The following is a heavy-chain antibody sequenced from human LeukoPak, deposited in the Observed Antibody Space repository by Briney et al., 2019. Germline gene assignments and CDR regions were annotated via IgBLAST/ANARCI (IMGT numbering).Heavy chain of an antibody. CDR3: AKWRLVPRDPFDY. CDR1: GFTFSSYA. D-gene: IGHD6-19*01. CDR2: ISNSGGGT. J-gene: IGHJ4*02. Sequence: GGSLRLSCAASGFTFSSYAMNWVRQAPGKGLEWVSGISNSGGGTYYADSVKGRFTISRDNSMNTLHLQMNSLRVEDTAVYYCAKWRLVPRDPFDYWGQGTLVTVSS. V-gene: IGHV3-23*01.